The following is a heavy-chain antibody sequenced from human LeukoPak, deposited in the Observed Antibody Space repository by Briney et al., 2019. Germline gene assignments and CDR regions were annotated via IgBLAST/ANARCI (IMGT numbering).Heavy chain of an antibody. D-gene: IGHD5-12*01. V-gene: IGHV3-30*18. J-gene: IGHJ4*02. CDR1: GFTFSSYG. Sequence: GGSLRLSCAASGFTFSSYGMHWVRQAPGKGLEGVAVISYDGSNKYYADSVKGRFTISRDNPKNTLYLQMNSLRAEDTAVYYCAKPLYSGYDYWGQGTLVTVSS. CDR2: ISYDGSNK. CDR3: AKPLYSGYDY.